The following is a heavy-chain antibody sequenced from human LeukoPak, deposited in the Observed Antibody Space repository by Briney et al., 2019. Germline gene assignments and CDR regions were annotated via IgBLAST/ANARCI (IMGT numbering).Heavy chain of an antibody. CDR2: ISSSSSYI. D-gene: IGHD3-10*01. V-gene: IGHV3-21*01. CDR3: ARYTAVWFGVDY. CDR1: GFTFSSYS. J-gene: IGHJ4*02. Sequence: PGGSLRLSCAASGFTFSSYSMNWVRQAPGKGLEWVSSISSSSSYIYYADSVKGRFTISRDNAKNSLYLHMNSLRAEDTAVYYCARYTAVWFGVDYWGQGTLVTVSS.